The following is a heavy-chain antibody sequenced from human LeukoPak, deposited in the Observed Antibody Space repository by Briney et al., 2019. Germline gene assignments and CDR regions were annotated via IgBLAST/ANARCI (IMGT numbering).Heavy chain of an antibody. CDR3: AKGTSSWHEFDS. V-gene: IGHV3-30*18. CDR2: ISYDGSNK. Sequence: PGGSLRLSCAASGFTFSSYGMHWVRQAPGKGLEWVAVISYDGSNKYYADSVKGRFTISRDNSKNYLYLQMNSLRAEDTALYYCAKGTSSWHEFDSWGQGTLVTVSS. J-gene: IGHJ4*02. CDR1: GFTFSSYG. D-gene: IGHD6-13*01.